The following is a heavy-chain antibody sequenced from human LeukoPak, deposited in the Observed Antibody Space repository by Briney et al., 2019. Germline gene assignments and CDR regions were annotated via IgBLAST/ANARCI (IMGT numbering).Heavy chain of an antibody. Sequence: PGGSLRLSCATSGFTFNDYAMHWVRQAPGKGLEWVAIIWYDGSIKYYEESVKGRFTISRDDSKNTVYLQMNSLRVEDTALYFCARSYGDYAPDYWGQGTLVTVSS. CDR1: GFTFNDYA. CDR3: ARSYGDYAPDY. J-gene: IGHJ4*02. V-gene: IGHV3-33*01. D-gene: IGHD4-17*01. CDR2: IWYDGSIK.